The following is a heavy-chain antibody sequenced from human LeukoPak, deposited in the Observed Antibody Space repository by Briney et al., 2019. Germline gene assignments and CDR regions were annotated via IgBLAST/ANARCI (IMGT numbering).Heavy chain of an antibody. J-gene: IGHJ1*01. D-gene: IGHD6-19*01. Sequence: SETLSLTCTVSGGSISSYYWTWIRQPPGKGLEWIGYIYYSGNTNYNPSLKSRVTISVDTSKNQFSLKLSAVTPADTAVYHCARGAVASSFPEYFQHWGQGTLVTVSS. CDR3: ARGAVASSFPEYFQH. V-gene: IGHV4-59*01. CDR1: GGSISSYY. CDR2: IYYSGNT.